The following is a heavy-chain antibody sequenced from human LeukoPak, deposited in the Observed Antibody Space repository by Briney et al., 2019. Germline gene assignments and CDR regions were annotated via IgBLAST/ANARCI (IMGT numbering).Heavy chain of an antibody. CDR1: GYSFTSYW. Sequence: GESLKISCKGSGYSFTSYWIGWVRQMPGKGLEWTGIIYPGDFDTRYSPSFQGQVTISADKSISTAYLQWSSLKASDTAMYYCASTLGYCSSTSCYFATGFDYWGQGTLVTVSS. J-gene: IGHJ4*02. D-gene: IGHD2-2*01. CDR2: IYPGDFDT. CDR3: ASTLGYCSSTSCYFATGFDY. V-gene: IGHV5-51*01.